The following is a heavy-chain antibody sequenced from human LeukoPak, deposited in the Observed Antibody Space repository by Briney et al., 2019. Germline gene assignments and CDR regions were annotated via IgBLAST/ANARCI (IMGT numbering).Heavy chain of an antibody. CDR2: INPAGGET. D-gene: IGHD2-15*01. CDR1: GFSFSAYW. V-gene: IGHV3-7*01. CDR3: ARFGYVAAVDV. J-gene: IGHJ4*02. Sequence: GGSLRLSCAASGFSFSAYWMTWVRQAPGTGLEWVANINPAGGETYYSISRDNAKNLVYLQMNSLRAEDTAVYHCARFGYVAAVDVWGQGTPVTVSS.